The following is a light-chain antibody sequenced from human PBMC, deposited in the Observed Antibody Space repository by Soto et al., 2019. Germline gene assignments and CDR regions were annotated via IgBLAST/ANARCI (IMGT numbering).Light chain of an antibody. CDR3: SSYAGRNIVL. V-gene: IGLV2-8*01. CDR2: EVN. J-gene: IGLJ2*01. CDR1: SSDVGGYKY. Sequence: QSVLTQPPSASGSPGQSVTIACTGTSSDVGGYKYVSWYQQHPDKAPKLMIYEVNKRPSGVPDRFSGSKSGHTASLTVSGLQADDEADYFCSSYAGRNIVLFGGGTKLTVL.